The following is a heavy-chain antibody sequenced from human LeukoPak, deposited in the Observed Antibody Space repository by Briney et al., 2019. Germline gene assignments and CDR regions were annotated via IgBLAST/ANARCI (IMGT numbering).Heavy chain of an antibody. J-gene: IGHJ6*02. Sequence: GGSLRLSCAASGFTFSSYSMTWVRQAPGKGLEWVANIKPDGSETYYVDSLKGRFTISRDNAENSLYLQMKSLRDEDTAVYYCARGAVAGPGDVWGQGTTVTVSS. CDR3: ARGAVAGPGDV. CDR1: GFTFSSYS. V-gene: IGHV3-7*04. CDR2: IKPDGSET. D-gene: IGHD6-19*01.